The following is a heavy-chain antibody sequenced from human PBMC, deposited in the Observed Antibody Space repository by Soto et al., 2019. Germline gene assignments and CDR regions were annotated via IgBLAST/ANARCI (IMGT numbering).Heavy chain of an antibody. D-gene: IGHD2-2*03. CDR2: ISGSGGST. J-gene: IGHJ5*02. Sequence: GGSLRLSCAASGFTFSSYAMSWVRQAPGKGLEWVSAISGSGGSTYYADSVKGRFTISRDNSKNTLYLQMNSLRAEDTAVYDCARDLHNNLDIVVVPAAMRVHNWFDPWGQGTLVTVSS. CDR3: ARDLHNNLDIVVVPAAMRVHNWFDP. CDR1: GFTFSSYA. V-gene: IGHV3-23*01.